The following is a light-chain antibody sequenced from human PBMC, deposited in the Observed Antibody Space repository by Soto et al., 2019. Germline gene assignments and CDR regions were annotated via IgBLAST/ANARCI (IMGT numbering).Light chain of an antibody. J-gene: IGLJ2*01. CDR2: SNN. Sequence: QSVLTQPPSASGTPGQRVTISCSGSSSNIGRSTVNWYQQLPGTAPKLLIYSNNQRPSGVPDRFSGSKSVTSASLAISGLQSEDEADYYCAAWDDSLNVVFGGGTKLTVL. CDR1: SSNIGRST. V-gene: IGLV1-44*01. CDR3: AAWDDSLNVV.